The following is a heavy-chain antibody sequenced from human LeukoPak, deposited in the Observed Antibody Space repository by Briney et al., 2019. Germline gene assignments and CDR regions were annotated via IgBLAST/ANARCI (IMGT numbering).Heavy chain of an antibody. J-gene: IGHJ4*02. Sequence: GGSLRLSCAPSGFTFRNYAIHWVRQAPGKGLEWVALISYEGSNTWYTDSVKGRFTISRDIPNNTLYLQMSRLKHEDTAVYYCVRSHPSDTSGWSNPYFDNWGQGTLVTVSS. CDR1: GFTFRNYA. D-gene: IGHD3-22*01. CDR3: VRSHPSDTSGWSNPYFDN. CDR2: ISYEGSNT. V-gene: IGHV3-30*10.